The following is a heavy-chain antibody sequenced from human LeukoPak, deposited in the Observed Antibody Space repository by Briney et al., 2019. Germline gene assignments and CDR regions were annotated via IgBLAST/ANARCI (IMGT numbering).Heavy chain of an antibody. V-gene: IGHV3-30-3*01. CDR2: ISYDGSNK. CDR1: GFTFSSYA. CDR3: ARDLLTQYGSGSYYNGD. D-gene: IGHD3-10*01. J-gene: IGHJ4*02. Sequence: PGGSLRLSCAASGFTFSSYAMHWVRQAPGKGLERVAVISYDGSNKYYADSVKGRFTISRDNSKNTLYLQMNSLRAEDTAVYYCARDLLTQYGSGSYYNGDWGQGTLVTVSS.